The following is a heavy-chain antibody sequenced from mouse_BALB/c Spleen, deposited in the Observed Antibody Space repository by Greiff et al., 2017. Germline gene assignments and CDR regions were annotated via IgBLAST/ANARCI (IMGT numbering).Heavy chain of an antibody. D-gene: IGHD1-2*01. V-gene: IGHV14-4*02. CDR3: NSHYYGSFDY. CDR2: IDPENGDT. CDR1: GFNIKDYY. J-gene: IGHJ2*01. Sequence: VQLKESGAELVRSGASVKLSCTASGFNIKDYYMHWVKQRPEQGLEWIGWIDPENGDTEYAPKFQGKATMTADTSSNTAYLQLSSLTSEDTAVYYCNSHYYGSFDYWGQGTTLTVSS.